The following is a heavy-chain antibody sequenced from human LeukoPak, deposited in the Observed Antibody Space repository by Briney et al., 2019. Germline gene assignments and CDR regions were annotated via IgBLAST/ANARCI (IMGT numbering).Heavy chain of an antibody. CDR2: ISWNSGSI. CDR1: GFTFDDYA. D-gene: IGHD6-13*01. Sequence: PGRSLRLSCAASGFTFDDYAMHWVRQAPGKGLEWVSGISWNSGSIGYADSVKGRFTISRDNSKNTLYLQMNSLRADDTAVYYCAKGASPGIAAAGAGFLFDYWGQGTLVTVSS. CDR3: AKGASPGIAAAGAGFLFDY. V-gene: IGHV3-9*01. J-gene: IGHJ4*02.